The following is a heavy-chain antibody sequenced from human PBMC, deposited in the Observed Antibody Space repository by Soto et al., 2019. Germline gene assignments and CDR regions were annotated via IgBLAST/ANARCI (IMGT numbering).Heavy chain of an antibody. CDR2: TYYRSKWYN. V-gene: IGHV6-1*01. CDR1: GDSVSTNSAT. J-gene: IGHJ5*01. Sequence: SQTLSLTCAISGDSVSTNSATWDWIRQSTSRGLEWLGRTYYRSKWYNDYAVSVKGRITINPDTSNNQFSLQLNSVTPDDTAVYYFARRIGKSCLDSWGQGTLVTVSS. CDR3: ARRIGKSCLDS.